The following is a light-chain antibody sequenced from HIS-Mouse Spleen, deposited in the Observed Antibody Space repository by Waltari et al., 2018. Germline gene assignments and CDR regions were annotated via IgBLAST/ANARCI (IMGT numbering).Light chain of an antibody. CDR3: YSTDSSGNHRV. J-gene: IGLJ2*01. Sequence: SYELTQPPSVSVSPGQTARITCSGDALPKKYAYWYQQKSGKAPVLVIDEDRKRPSGIPGRFSGSSSGKMATLTISGAQVEDEADYYCYSTDSSGNHRVFGGGTKLTVL. V-gene: IGLV3-10*01. CDR2: EDR. CDR1: ALPKKY.